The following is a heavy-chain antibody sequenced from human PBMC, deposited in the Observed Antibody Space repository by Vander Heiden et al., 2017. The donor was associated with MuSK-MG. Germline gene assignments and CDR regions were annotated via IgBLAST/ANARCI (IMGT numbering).Heavy chain of an antibody. CDR2: INPSGGST. D-gene: IGHD5-12*01. Sequence: QVQLVQSGAEVKKPGASVKVSCKASGYTFTSYYMHWVRQAPGQGLEWMGIINPSGGSTSYAQKFQGRVTMTRDTSTRTVYMELSRMRSEDTAVYYCVPERATIWGFDYWCQGTMVTVYS. CDR1: GYTFTSYY. J-gene: IGHJ4*02. V-gene: IGHV1-46*01. CDR3: VPERATIWGFDY.